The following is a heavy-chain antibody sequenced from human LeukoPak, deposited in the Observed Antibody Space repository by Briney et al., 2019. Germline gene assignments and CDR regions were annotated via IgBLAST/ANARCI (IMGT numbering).Heavy chain of an antibody. V-gene: IGHV4-34*01. CDR2: INHSGST. D-gene: IGHD2-2*01. CDR3: ARGYCSGTSCQLYFKH. CDR1: GGSFSGYY. J-gene: IGHJ1*01. Sequence: SETLSLTCAVYGGSFSGYYWSWIRQPPGKGLEWIGEINHSGSTNYNPSLKSRVTISVDTSKNQFSLKLSSVSAADTAIYYCARGYCSGTSCQLYFKHWGQGTLVTVSS.